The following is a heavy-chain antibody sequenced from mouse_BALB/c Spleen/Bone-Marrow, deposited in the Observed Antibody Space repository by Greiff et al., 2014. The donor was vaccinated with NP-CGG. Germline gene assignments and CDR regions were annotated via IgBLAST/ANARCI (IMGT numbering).Heavy chain of an antibody. J-gene: IGHJ4*01. D-gene: IGHD1-1*01. CDR2: ISSGGSYT. Sequence: EVQLKQSGGGLVKPGGSLKLSCAASGFTFSSFAMSWVRQTPEKRLEWVATISSGGSYTYYPDSVKGRFTISRDNAKNTLYLQMSSLRSEDTAMYYCARHSGSTSYYYTMDYWGQGTSVTVSS. V-gene: IGHV5-9-3*01. CDR1: GFTFSSFA. CDR3: ARHSGSTSYYYTMDY.